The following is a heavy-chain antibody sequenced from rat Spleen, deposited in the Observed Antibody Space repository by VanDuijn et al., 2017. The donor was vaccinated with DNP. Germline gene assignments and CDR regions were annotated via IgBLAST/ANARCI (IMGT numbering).Heavy chain of an antibody. Sequence: EVQLQESGPGLVKPSQSLSLTCSVTGYSITSNYWGWIRKFPENKMEWIGHISYSGSTSYNPSLKSRISIIRDTSKNQFFLQLNSVNTEDTATYYCARFDNYYYDGYYDYWGQGVMVTVSS. D-gene: IGHD1-12*03. CDR2: ISYSGST. J-gene: IGHJ2*01. CDR3: ARFDNYYYDGYYDY. V-gene: IGHV3-1*01. CDR1: GYSITSNY.